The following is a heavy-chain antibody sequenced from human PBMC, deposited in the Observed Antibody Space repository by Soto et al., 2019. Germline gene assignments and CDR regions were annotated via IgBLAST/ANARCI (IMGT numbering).Heavy chain of an antibody. CDR3: ARGLRSSYYYYYYMDV. J-gene: IGHJ6*03. Sequence: QVQLVESGGGLVKPVGSLRLSCADSGFTFSDYYMSWIRQAPGNGLEWVSYISSSGSTIYYADSVKGRLTISRDNAKNSLCLQMNSLRAEDTAVYYGARGLRSSYYYYYYMDVWGKGTTVTVSS. CDR1: GFTFSDYY. CDR2: ISSSGSTI. D-gene: IGHD4-17*01. V-gene: IGHV3-11*01.